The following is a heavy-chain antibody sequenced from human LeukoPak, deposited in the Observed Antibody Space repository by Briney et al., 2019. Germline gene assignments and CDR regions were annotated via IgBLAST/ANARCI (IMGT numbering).Heavy chain of an antibody. CDR1: GYTFTSYG. J-gene: IGHJ6*03. D-gene: IGHD2-2*01. CDR3: ARIPAADPYYYYYMDV. Sequence: ASVKVSCKASGYTFTSYGISWVRPAPGQGLEWMGWISAYNGNTNYAQKLQGRVTMTTDTSTSTAYMELRSLRSDDTAVYYCARIPAADPYYYYYMDVWGKGTTVTVSS. V-gene: IGHV1-18*01. CDR2: ISAYNGNT.